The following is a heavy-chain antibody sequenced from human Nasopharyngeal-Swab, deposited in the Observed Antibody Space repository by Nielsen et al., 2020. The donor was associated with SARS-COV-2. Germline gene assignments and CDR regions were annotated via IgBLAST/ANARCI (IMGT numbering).Heavy chain of an antibody. CDR1: GFTFDDYA. CDR3: AKGAKYYYGMDV. J-gene: IGHJ6*02. CDR2: ISWNSGSI. V-gene: IGHV3-9*03. D-gene: IGHD4/OR15-4a*01. Sequence: LSLTCAASGFTFDDYAMHWVRQAPGKGLEWVSGISWNSGSIGYADSVKGRFTISRDNAKNSLYLQMNSLRAEDMALYYCAKGAKYYYGMDVWGQGTTVTVSS.